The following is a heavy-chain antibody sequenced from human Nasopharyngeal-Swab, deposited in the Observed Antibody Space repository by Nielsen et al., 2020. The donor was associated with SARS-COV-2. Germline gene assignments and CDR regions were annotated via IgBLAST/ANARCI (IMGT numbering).Heavy chain of an antibody. J-gene: IGHJ4*02. CDR1: GFPFDDYA. Sequence: SLKISFGAFGFPFDDYAISWGRPIPGKGLEWVAGITWNSGNIGYADSVKARFPVPRDNDGISLFLQLDSLRPEDTAVYYSAKSLYTSTWSYYFDIWGQGTMVTVSS. D-gene: IGHD6-13*01. V-gene: IGHV3-9*01. CDR3: AKSLYTSTWSYYFDI. CDR2: ITWNSGNI.